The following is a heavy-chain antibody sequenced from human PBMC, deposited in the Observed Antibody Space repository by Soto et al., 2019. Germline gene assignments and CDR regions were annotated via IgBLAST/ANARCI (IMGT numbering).Heavy chain of an antibody. CDR3: ARDLSGAFDI. CDR1: GYSFTSYW. CDR2: IDPSDSYT. V-gene: IGHV5-10-1*01. J-gene: IGHJ3*02. D-gene: IGHD3-3*02. Sequence: PGESLKISCKGSGYSFTSYWISWVRQMPGKGLEWMGKIDPSDSYTNYSPSLQGHVTISADKSSSTAYLQWSSLKASDTAMYYCARDLSGAFDIWSQGTMVTVSS.